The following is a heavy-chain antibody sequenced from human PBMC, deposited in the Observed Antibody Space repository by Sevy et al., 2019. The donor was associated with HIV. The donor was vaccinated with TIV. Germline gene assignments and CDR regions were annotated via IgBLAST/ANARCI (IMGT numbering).Heavy chain of an antibody. D-gene: IGHD3-22*01. CDR1: GFTFSSYA. J-gene: IGHJ6*02. Sequence: GGSLRLSCAASGFTFSSYAMHWVRQAPGKGLEWVAVISYDGSNKYYADSVKGRFTISRYNSKNTLYLQMNSLRAEDTAVYYCARGEQDSSGYYYYYYYYYGMDVWGQGTTVTVSS. V-gene: IGHV3-30-3*01. CDR2: ISYDGSNK. CDR3: ARGEQDSSGYYYYYYYYYGMDV.